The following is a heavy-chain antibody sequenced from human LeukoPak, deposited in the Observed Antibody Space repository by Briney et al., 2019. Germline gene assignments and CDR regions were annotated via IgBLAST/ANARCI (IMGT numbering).Heavy chain of an antibody. CDR2: IYYSGST. CDR1: GGSISSGDDY. Sequence: SQTLSLTGTVSGGSISSGDDYWSWIRQPPGKGLEWIGYIYYSGSTYYNPSLKSRVTISVDTSKNQFSLKLSSVTAADTAVYYCARDGYYYYGMDVWGKGTTVTVSS. CDR3: ARDGYYYYGMDV. V-gene: IGHV4-30-4*01. J-gene: IGHJ6*04.